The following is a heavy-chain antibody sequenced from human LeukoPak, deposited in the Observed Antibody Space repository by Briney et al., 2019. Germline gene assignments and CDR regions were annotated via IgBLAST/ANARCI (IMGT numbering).Heavy chain of an antibody. CDR1: GGSISSGDYY. D-gene: IGHD3-3*02. CDR3: ARGASFLERLLRDAFDI. V-gene: IGHV4-30-4*08. J-gene: IGHJ3*02. CDR2: IYYSGST. Sequence: PSETLSLTCTVSGGSISSGDYYWSWIRQPAGKGLEWIGYIYYSGSTYYNPSLKSRVTISVDTSKNQFSLKLSSVTAADTAVYYCARGASFLERLLRDAFDIWGQGTMVTVSS.